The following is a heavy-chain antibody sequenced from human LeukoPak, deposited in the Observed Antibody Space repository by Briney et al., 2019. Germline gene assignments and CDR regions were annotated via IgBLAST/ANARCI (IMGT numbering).Heavy chain of an antibody. J-gene: IGHJ6*02. CDR3: ARDSSLLMVYAIPAYYYGMDV. Sequence: GGSLRLSCAASGFTFSSYSMNWVRQAPGKGLEWVSSISSSSSYIYYADSVKGRFTISGDNAKNSLYLRMNSLRAEDTAVYYCARDSSLLMVYAIPAYYYGMDVWGQGTTVTVSS. D-gene: IGHD2-8*01. CDR1: GFTFSSYS. V-gene: IGHV3-21*01. CDR2: ISSSSSYI.